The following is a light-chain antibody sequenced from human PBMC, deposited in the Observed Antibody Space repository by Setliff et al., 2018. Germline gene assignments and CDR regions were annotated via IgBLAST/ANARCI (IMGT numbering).Light chain of an antibody. CDR3: MSYTTIRTYV. CDR1: SSDVGAYSH. Sequence: QSALTQPASVSGSPGQSITISCAGTSSDVGAYSHVSWYQQYPGKAPKLMISEVSNRPSGVSYRFSGSKSGNTASLTISGLQAEDEADYYCMSYTTIRTYVFGTGTKGT. J-gene: IGLJ1*01. CDR2: EVS. V-gene: IGLV2-14*01.